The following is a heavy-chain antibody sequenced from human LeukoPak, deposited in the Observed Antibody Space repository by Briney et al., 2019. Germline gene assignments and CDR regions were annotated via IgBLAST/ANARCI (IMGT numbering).Heavy chain of an antibody. V-gene: IGHV4-34*01. J-gene: IGHJ4*02. D-gene: IGHD5-24*01. CDR1: GGSFSGYY. CDR3: ARAGVAMATIRYYFDY. CDR2: INHSGSI. Sequence: SETLSLTCAVYGGSFSGYYWSWIRQPPGKGLEWIGEINHSGSINYNPSLKSRVTISVDTSKNQFSLKLSSVTAADTAVYYCARAGVAMATIRYYFDYWGQGTLVTVSS.